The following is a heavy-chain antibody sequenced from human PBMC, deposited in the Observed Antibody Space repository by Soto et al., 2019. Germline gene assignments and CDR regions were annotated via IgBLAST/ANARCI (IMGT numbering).Heavy chain of an antibody. V-gene: IGHV3-30-3*01. CDR1: GFTFSSYA. J-gene: IGHJ6*02. CDR2: ISYDGSNK. D-gene: IGHD1-7*01. Sequence: GGSLRLSCAASGFTFSSYAMHWVRQAPGKGLEWVAVISYDGSNKYYADSVKGRFTISRDNSKNTLYLQMNSLRAEDTAVYYCARAGITGTTDRFYGMDVWGQGTTVTVSS. CDR3: ARAGITGTTDRFYGMDV.